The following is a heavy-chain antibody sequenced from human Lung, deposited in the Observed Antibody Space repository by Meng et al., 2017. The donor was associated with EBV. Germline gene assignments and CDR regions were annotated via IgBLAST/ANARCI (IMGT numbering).Heavy chain of an antibody. CDR2: INTGNGET. CDR3: ASRPGIAVAGFDY. V-gene: IGHV1-3*04. D-gene: IGHD6-19*01. CDR1: GYTFTSYA. J-gene: IGHJ4*02. Sequence: QVQSVPSGTEVKKPGAKVEVSCKASGYTFTSYAMNWVRQAPGQRLEWMGWINTGNGETKYSQKFQGRVTLTRDTSASTAYMELSSLRSEDTAVYYCASRPGIAVAGFDYWGQGTLVTVSS.